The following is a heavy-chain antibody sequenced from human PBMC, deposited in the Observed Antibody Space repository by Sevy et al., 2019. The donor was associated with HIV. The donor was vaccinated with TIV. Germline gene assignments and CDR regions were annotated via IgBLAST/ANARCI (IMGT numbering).Heavy chain of an antibody. Sequence: GGSLRLSCTVSGFSFSNYAMTWVRQAPRKGLEYVSGISGSRGSTYYADSVKGRFTISRDNSENTLHLQMNSLRAEDTAVYYCAKGDCSGGSCPIDSWGQGTLVTVSS. CDR3: AKGDCSGGSCPIDS. CDR1: GFSFSNYA. CDR2: ISGSRGST. D-gene: IGHD2-15*01. J-gene: IGHJ4*02. V-gene: IGHV3-23*01.